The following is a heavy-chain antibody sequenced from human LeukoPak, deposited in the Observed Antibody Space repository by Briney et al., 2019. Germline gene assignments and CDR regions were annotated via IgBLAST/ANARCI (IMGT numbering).Heavy chain of an antibody. V-gene: IGHV4-59*01. CDR2: IYYSGST. J-gene: IGHJ4*02. CDR1: GGSISSYY. CDR3: ARGDILTGSYYFDY. D-gene: IGHD3-9*01. Sequence: SETLSLTCTVSGGSISSYYWSWIRQPPGKGLEWIGYIYYSGSTNYNPSLKSRVTISVDTSKNQFSLKLSSVTAADTAVYYCARGDILTGSYYFDYWGQGTLVTVSS.